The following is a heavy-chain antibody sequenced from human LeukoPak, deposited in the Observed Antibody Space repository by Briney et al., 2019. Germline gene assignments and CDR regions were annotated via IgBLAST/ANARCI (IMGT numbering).Heavy chain of an antibody. Sequence: GGSLRLSCAASGFTFSSYSMNWVRQAPGKGLEWVSSISSSSSYIYYADSVKGRFTISRDNAKNSLYLQMNSLRAEDTAVYYCARDRHTYYYGMDVWGKGTTVTVPS. V-gene: IGHV3-21*01. CDR2: ISSSSSYI. J-gene: IGHJ6*04. CDR1: GFTFSSYS. CDR3: ARDRHTYYYGMDV.